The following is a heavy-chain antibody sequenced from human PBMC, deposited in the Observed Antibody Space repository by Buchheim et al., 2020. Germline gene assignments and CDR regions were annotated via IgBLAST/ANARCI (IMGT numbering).Heavy chain of an antibody. J-gene: IGHJ4*02. Sequence: QLQLQESGPGLVKPSETQSLTCTVSGGSISSSSYYWGWIRQPPGKGLEWIGSIYYSGSTYYNPSLKSRVTISVDTSKNQFSLKLSSVTAADTAVYYCARIVRGHYYDSSGYMHPFDYWGQGTL. D-gene: IGHD3-22*01. V-gene: IGHV4-39*01. CDR3: ARIVRGHYYDSSGYMHPFDY. CDR2: IYYSGST. CDR1: GGSISSSSYY.